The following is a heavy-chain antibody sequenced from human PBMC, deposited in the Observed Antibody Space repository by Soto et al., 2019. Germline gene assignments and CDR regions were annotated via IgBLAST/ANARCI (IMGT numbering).Heavy chain of an antibody. CDR3: ARVERGTATTVVDAFDI. J-gene: IGHJ3*02. CDR1: GGSISSRSYY. Sequence: SETLSLTCTVSGGSISSRSYYWGWIRQPPGKGLEWIGSIYYSGGTYYNPSLKSRVTISVDTSKNQFSLKMSSVTAADTALYYCARVERGTATTVVDAFDIWGPGTMVTVSS. CDR2: IYYSGGT. D-gene: IGHD1-1*01. V-gene: IGHV4-39*01.